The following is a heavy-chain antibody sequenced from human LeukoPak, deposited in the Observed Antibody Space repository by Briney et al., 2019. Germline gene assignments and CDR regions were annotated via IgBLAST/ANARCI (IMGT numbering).Heavy chain of an antibody. Sequence: GGSLRLSCAASGFTFSSYGMHWVRQAPGKGLEWVAVISYDGSNKYYADSVKGRFTISRDNSMNTLYLQMNNLRDEDTAVYYCAQAWRWLQLNYWGQGTLVTVSS. V-gene: IGHV3-30*18. J-gene: IGHJ4*02. CDR2: ISYDGSNK. CDR3: AQAWRWLQLNY. CDR1: GFTFSSYG. D-gene: IGHD5-24*01.